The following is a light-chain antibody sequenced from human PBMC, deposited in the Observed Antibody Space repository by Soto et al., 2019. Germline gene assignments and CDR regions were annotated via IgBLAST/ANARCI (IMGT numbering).Light chain of an antibody. J-gene: IGKJ4*01. Sequence: EIVLTQSPATLSLSPGERAALSCRASQSVSSYLAWYQQKPGQAPRLLIYDASKRATGIPARFSGSGSGTXXXXXXXXLEPEDFAVYFCEQRSNWPSTFGGGTKVEI. CDR3: EQRSNWPST. V-gene: IGKV3-11*01. CDR1: QSVSSY. CDR2: DAS.